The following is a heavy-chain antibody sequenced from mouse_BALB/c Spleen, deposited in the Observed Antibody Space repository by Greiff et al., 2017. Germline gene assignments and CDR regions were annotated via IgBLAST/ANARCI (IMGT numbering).Heavy chain of an antibody. Sequence: VHLVESGAELVRPGASVTLSCKASGYTFTDYEMHWVKQTPVHGLEWIGAIDPETGGTAYNQKFKGKATLTADKSSSTAYMELRSLTSEDSAVYYCTRWGRRYYFDYWGQGTTLTVSS. CDR3: TRWGRRYYFDY. D-gene: IGHD1-2*01. CDR1: GYTFTDYE. J-gene: IGHJ2*01. V-gene: IGHV1-15*01. CDR2: IDPETGGT.